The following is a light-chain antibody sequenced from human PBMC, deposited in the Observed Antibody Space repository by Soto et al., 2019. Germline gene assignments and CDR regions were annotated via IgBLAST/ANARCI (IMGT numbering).Light chain of an antibody. CDR2: KTS. Sequence: DIQMTQSPSTLSASVGDRVTITCRASQSISNWLAWYQQKPGRPPKLLMYKTSTLESGVPSRFSGSGSGTEFTLTIGSLQPDDSATYYCQHYSLYSPWTFGQGTKVEIK. CDR3: QHYSLYSPWT. CDR1: QSISNW. J-gene: IGKJ1*01. V-gene: IGKV1-5*03.